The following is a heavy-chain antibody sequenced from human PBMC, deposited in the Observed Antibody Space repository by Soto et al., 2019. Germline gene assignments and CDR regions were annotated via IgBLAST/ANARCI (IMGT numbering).Heavy chain of an antibody. D-gene: IGHD3-16*01. CDR1: GFTFINAW. CDR3: TTDLRGEVTPSDY. V-gene: IGHV3-15*01. Sequence: EVQLVESGGGLVKPGGSLRLSCEASGFTFINAWMSWVRQAPGKGLEWVGRIKSNTDGGTADYAAPVKGRFTISRDDSVNRLYLQMNGLKTEDTAGYYGTTDLRGEVTPSDYWGQGTLVTVSS. J-gene: IGHJ4*02. CDR2: IKSNTDGGTA.